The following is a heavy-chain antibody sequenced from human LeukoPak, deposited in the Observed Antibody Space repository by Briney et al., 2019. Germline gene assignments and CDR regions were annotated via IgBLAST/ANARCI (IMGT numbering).Heavy chain of an antibody. CDR3: ARQPPPGLPIFDKTYFDS. V-gene: IGHV4-39*01. CDR1: GGSISDSSYF. Sequence: SETLSLTCNVSGGSISDSSYFWGWIRQPPGKGPEWIGTVYYSGSTYFNPSLRSRVTLSVDTSKNQFSLKLSSVTAADTAVYYCARQPPPGLPIFDKTYFDSWGQGTLVTVSS. CDR2: VYYSGST. J-gene: IGHJ4*02. D-gene: IGHD3-3*01.